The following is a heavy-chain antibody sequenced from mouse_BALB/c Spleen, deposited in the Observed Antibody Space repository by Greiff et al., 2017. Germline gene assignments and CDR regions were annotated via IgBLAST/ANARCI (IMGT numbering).Heavy chain of an antibody. V-gene: IGHV5-6-3*01. CDR2: INSNGGST. D-gene: IGHD2-14*01. J-gene: IGHJ4*01. Sequence: EVKVVEPGGGLVQPGGSLKLSCAASGFTFSSYGMSWVRQTPDKRLELVATINSNGGSTYYQDSVKGRFTISRDKAKNTLYLQMSSLKSEDTAMYYCAVYKKAYSRYDRGGDYWGQGTSVTVSS. CDR3: AVYKKAYSRYDRGGDY. CDR1: GFTFSSYG.